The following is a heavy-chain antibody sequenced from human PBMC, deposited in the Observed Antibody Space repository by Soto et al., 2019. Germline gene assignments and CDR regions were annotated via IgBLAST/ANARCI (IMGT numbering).Heavy chain of an antibody. CDR3: ARDSSGYDAFDI. V-gene: IGHV4-61*01. D-gene: IGHD3-22*01. Sequence: KTSETLSLTCTVSGGSVGSGSYYWSWIRQPPGKGLEWIGYIYYSGSTNYNPSLKSRVTISVDTSKNQFSLKLSSVTAADTAVYYCARDSSGYDAFDIWGQGTMVT. J-gene: IGHJ3*02. CDR2: IYYSGST. CDR1: GGSVGSGSYY.